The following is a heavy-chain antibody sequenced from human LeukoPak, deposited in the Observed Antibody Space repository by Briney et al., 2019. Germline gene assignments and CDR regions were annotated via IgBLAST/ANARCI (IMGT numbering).Heavy chain of an antibody. CDR3: ASSSWVDAFDI. V-gene: IGHV3-7*03. CDR2: IKQDGSEK. CDR1: GFTFSSYW. Sequence: GGSLRLSCAASGFTFSSYWMSWVRQAPGKGLEWVANIKQDGSEKYYVDSVKGRFTISRDNAKNSLYLQMNSLGAEDTAVYYCASSSWVDAFDIWGQGTMVTVSS. D-gene: IGHD6-6*01. J-gene: IGHJ3*02.